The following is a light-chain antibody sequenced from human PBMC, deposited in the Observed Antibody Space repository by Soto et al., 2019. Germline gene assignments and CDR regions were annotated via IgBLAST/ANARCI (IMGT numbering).Light chain of an antibody. CDR3: SSYTSSSTLVYV. V-gene: IGLV2-14*01. J-gene: IGLJ1*01. Sequence: QSVLTQPASVSGSPGQSITISCTGTSSDVGGYNYVSWYQQHPGKAPKLMIYDVSNRPSGVSNRFSGSKSGNTASLTISGLQAEDEADYYCSSYTSSSTLVYVFGTGTKLTVI. CDR2: DVS. CDR1: SSDVGGYNY.